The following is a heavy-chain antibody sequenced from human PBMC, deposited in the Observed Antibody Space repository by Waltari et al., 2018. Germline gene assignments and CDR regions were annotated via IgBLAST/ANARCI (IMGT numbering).Heavy chain of an antibody. D-gene: IGHD3-10*01. CDR3: ARDRGLESRDGPEYYFDY. V-gene: IGHV4-59*01. CDR1: GGSIASYF. Sequence: QVQLQQSGPGLVKPSETLSLTCSVSGGSIASYFWSWIRQPPGKGLGWIGYIYSSGTSNSNPSLKSRVTISVDKSKNQFSLKLSSVTAADTAVYYCARDRGLESRDGPEYYFDYWGQGTLVTVSS. CDR2: IYSSGTS. J-gene: IGHJ4*02.